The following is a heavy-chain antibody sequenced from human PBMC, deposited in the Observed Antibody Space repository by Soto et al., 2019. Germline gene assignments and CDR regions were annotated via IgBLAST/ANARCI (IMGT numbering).Heavy chain of an antibody. CDR3: ARVVRYFDWPRRFDP. CDR2: IIPIFGTA. D-gene: IGHD3-9*01. CDR1: GGTFSSYA. V-gene: IGHV1-69*13. J-gene: IGHJ5*02. Sequence: GASVKVSCKASGGTFSSYAISWVRQAPGQGLEWMGGIIPIFGTANYAQKFQGRVTITADESTSTAYMELSSLRSEDTAVYYCARVVRYFDWPRRFDPWGQGTLVTVSS.